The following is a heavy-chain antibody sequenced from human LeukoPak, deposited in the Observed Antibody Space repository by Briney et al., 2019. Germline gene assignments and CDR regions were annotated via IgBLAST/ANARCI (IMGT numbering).Heavy chain of an antibody. V-gene: IGHV1-8*02. Sequence: RASVKVSCKASGGTFSSYAISWVRQAPGQGLEWMGWMNPNSGNTGYAQKFQGRVTMTRNTSISTAYMELSSLRSEDTAVYYCARVNTIFIDFDYWGQGTLVTVSS. CDR1: GGTFSSYA. CDR2: MNPNSGNT. CDR3: ARVNTIFIDFDY. J-gene: IGHJ4*02. D-gene: IGHD3-9*01.